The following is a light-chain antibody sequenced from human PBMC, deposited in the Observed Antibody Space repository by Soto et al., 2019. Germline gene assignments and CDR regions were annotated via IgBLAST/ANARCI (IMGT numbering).Light chain of an antibody. CDR1: QGITSW. V-gene: IGKV1-12*01. J-gene: IGKJ4*01. CDR2: AAS. Sequence: DIQMTQSPSSVSASVGDSLTITCRASQGITSWLAWYQQKPGRAPKLLLYAASNLQSGVPSRFSGSGSGTDFTLTISSLQPEDFGTYYCQQTSSFPLTLGGGTKVEIK. CDR3: QQTSSFPLT.